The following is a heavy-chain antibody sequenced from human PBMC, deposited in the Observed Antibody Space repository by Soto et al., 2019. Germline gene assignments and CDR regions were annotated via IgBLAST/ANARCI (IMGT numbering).Heavy chain of an antibody. CDR2: INPSGGST. J-gene: IGHJ4*02. V-gene: IGHV1-46*01. CDR3: AREQLYYYDSRAFDY. D-gene: IGHD3-22*01. CDR1: GYTFTSYY. Sequence: ASVKVSFKASGYTFTSYYMHWVRQAPGQGLEWMGIINPSGGSTSYARKFQGRVTMTRDTSTSTVYMELSSLRSEDTAVYYCAREQLYYYDSRAFDYWGQGTLVTVSS.